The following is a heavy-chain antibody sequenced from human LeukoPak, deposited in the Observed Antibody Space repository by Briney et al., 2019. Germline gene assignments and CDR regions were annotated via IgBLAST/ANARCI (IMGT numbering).Heavy chain of an antibody. CDR2: IIPIFGTA. Sequence: SVKVSCKASGGTFSSYAISWVRQAPGQGLEWMGGIIPIFGTANYAQKFQGRVTITTDESTSTAYMELRSLRSEDTAVYYCAREGYCSSTSCPNTNWFDPWGQGTLVTVSS. V-gene: IGHV1-69*05. CDR1: GGTFSSYA. D-gene: IGHD2-2*01. CDR3: AREGYCSSTSCPNTNWFDP. J-gene: IGHJ5*02.